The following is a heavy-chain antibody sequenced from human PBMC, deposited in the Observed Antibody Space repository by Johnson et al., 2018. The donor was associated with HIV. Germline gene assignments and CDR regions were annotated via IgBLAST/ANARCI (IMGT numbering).Heavy chain of an antibody. CDR3: ASSSYYDSSGFPDAFDI. Sequence: MQLVESGGGLIQPGGSLRLSCAASGFTVSSNYMSWVRQAPGKGLEWVSVIYSGGSTYYADSVKGRFTISRDNSKNTLNLQMNSLRAEDTAVYYCASSSYYDSSGFPDAFDIWGQGTMVTVSS. V-gene: IGHV3-53*01. D-gene: IGHD3-22*01. CDR2: IYSGGST. CDR1: GFTVSSNY. J-gene: IGHJ3*02.